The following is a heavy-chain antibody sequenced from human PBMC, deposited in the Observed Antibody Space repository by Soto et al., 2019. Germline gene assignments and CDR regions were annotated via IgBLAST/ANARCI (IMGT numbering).Heavy chain of an antibody. Sequence: GASVKVSCKVSGYTLTELSMHWVRQAPGKGLEWMGSFEPGHGVAMYAQEFQGRVTMTRDTSTSTVYMELSSLRSEDTAVYYCALSRYCSGGSCYTDYYYMDVWGKGTTVTVSS. CDR1: GYTLTELS. CDR3: ALSRYCSGGSCYTDYYYMDV. V-gene: IGHV1-24*01. J-gene: IGHJ6*03. CDR2: FEPGHGVA. D-gene: IGHD2-15*01.